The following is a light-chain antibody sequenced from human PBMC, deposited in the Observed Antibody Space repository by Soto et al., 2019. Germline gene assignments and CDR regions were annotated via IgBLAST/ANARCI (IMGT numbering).Light chain of an antibody. CDR2: GAS. CDR1: QSVNSY. V-gene: IGKV3-15*01. Sequence: ETVMTQSPATLSMSPGERATLSCRAGQSVNSYLAWYQQKPGQAPRLLIRGASARATGIPARFSGSGSGTEFTLTISSLQSEDFAVYYCQQYNQWPLTFGGGTKVEI. CDR3: QQYNQWPLT. J-gene: IGKJ4*01.